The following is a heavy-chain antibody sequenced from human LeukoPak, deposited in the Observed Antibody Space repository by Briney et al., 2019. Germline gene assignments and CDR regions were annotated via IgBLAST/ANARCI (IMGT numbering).Heavy chain of an antibody. CDR2: ISDSGST. Sequence: SETLSLTCTVSGGSIGSYFWSWIRQPPGKGLEWIGYISDSGSTDYNASLRSRVTMSVDTSKNQFSLNLNSVTAADTAVYYCARHERMTTYDYWGQGTLVTVSS. V-gene: IGHV4-59*08. D-gene: IGHD4-11*01. J-gene: IGHJ4*02. CDR3: ARHERMTTYDY. CDR1: GGSIGSYF.